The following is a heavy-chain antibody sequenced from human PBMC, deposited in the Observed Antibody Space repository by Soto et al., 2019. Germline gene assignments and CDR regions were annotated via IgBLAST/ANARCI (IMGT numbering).Heavy chain of an antibody. D-gene: IGHD4-4*01. CDR1: GGSISSYY. V-gene: IGHV4-59*08. Sequence: SETLSLTCTVSGGSISSYYWSWIRQPPGKGLEWIGYIYYSGSTNYNPSLKSRVTISVDTSKNQFSLKLSSVTAADTAVYYCARRGYSNRYYFDYWGQGTLVTVSS. J-gene: IGHJ4*02. CDR3: ARRGYSNRYYFDY. CDR2: IYYSGST.